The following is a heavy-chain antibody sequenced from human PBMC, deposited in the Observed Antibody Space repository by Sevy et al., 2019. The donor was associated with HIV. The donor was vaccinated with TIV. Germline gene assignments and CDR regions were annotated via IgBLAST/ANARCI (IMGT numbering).Heavy chain of an antibody. CDR2: ISTYNIMI. D-gene: IGHD6-19*01. V-gene: IGHV1-18*01. Sequence: ASVKVSCKASGYTFTTYGITWVRQAPGQGLEWMGWISTYNIMINYAQKFQGRVTMTTDTSTSTAYMELRSLRSDDTAVYYCARSTQVAGRSNWFDPWGQGTLVTVS. CDR3: ARSTQVAGRSNWFDP. CDR1: GYTFTTYG. J-gene: IGHJ5*02.